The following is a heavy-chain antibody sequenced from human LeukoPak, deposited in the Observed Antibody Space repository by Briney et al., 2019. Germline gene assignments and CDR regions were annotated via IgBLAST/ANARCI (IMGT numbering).Heavy chain of an antibody. CDR3: ARPPRDLVSAAPFPF. Sequence: ASVKVSCKASGYTISNYYIHWVRPAPGEGLEWVGWVFPRSGDTYYSQRFHGRVAMTTDTSINTAYMELSRLKSDDTGVYFCARPPRDLVSAAPFPFWGQGTLVTVSS. CDR2: VFPRSGDT. J-gene: IGHJ1*01. D-gene: IGHD5/OR15-5a*01. V-gene: IGHV1-2*02. CDR1: GYTISNYY.